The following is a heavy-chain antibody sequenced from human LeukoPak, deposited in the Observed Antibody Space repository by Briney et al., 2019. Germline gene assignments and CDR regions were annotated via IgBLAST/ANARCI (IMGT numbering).Heavy chain of an antibody. Sequence: AGGSLRLSCAASGFTFSSYAMSWVRQAPGKGLEWVSAISGSGGSTYYADSVKGRFTISIDNSKNTLYLQMNSLRAEDTAVYYCAKDPPFYGDYDYFDYWGQGTLVTVSS. CDR1: GFTFSSYA. D-gene: IGHD4-17*01. V-gene: IGHV3-23*01. CDR2: ISGSGGST. J-gene: IGHJ4*02. CDR3: AKDPPFYGDYDYFDY.